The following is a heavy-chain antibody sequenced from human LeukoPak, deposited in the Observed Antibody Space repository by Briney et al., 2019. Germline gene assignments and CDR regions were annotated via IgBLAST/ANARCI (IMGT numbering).Heavy chain of an antibody. CDR2: IDWSGGST. V-gene: IGHV3-20*01. CDR1: GFTFDDYG. J-gene: IGHJ4*02. D-gene: IGHD6-13*01. CDR3: AKTGRFSSSWAYFDY. Sequence: GGSLRLSCAASGFTFDDYGMSWVRQVPGKGLEWVSGIDWSGGSTDYADSVKGRFTISRDNAKNSLYLQMNSLRAEDTALYHCAKTGRFSSSWAYFDYWGQGTLVTVSS.